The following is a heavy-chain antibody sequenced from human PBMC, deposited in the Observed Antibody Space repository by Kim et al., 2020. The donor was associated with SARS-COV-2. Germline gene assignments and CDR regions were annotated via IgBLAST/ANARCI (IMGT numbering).Heavy chain of an antibody. J-gene: IGHJ4*02. CDR3: ARTPIVVVVAADRPFDY. D-gene: IGHD2-15*01. V-gene: IGHV4-39*01. Sequence: HQSRVTISVDTSKNQFSLKLSSVTAADTAVYYCARTPIVVVVAADRPFDYWGQGTLVTVSS.